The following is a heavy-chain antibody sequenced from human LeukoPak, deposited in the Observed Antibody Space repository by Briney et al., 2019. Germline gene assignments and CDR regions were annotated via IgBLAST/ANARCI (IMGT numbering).Heavy chain of an antibody. CDR2: ITWNSRVK. Sequence: GRSLRLSCAASGFTFDNFAMHWVRQAPGKGLEWVSGITWNSRVKTYTPSVKGRFTISRDNSKNTLYLQMNSLRAEDTAVYYCAKDLAAGGNWFDPWGQGTLVTVSS. CDR1: GFTFDNFA. J-gene: IGHJ5*02. V-gene: IGHV3-9*01. CDR3: AKDLAAGGNWFDP. D-gene: IGHD6-13*01.